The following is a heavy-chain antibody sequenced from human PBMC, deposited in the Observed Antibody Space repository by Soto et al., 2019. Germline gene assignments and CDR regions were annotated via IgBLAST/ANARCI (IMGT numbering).Heavy chain of an antibody. Sequence: GGSLRLSCAASGFNFSSYGMHWVRQAPGKGLEWVAVIWYDGSNKYYADSVKGRFTISRDNSKNTLYLQMNSLRAEDTAVYYCARGPDSYDAFDIWGQGTMVTVSS. CDR1: GFNFSSYG. CDR2: IWYDGSNK. V-gene: IGHV3-33*01. D-gene: IGHD3-22*01. J-gene: IGHJ3*02. CDR3: ARGPDSYDAFDI.